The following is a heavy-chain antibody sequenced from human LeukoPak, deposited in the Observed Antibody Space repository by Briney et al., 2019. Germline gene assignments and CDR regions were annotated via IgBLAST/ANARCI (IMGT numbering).Heavy chain of an antibody. J-gene: IGHJ6*02. CDR3: ARAVRDPYYYYGMDV. CDR2: IYSGGST. V-gene: IGHV3-66*01. Sequence: GGSLRLSCAASGFTVSSNYMSWVRQAPGKGLEWVSVIYSGGSTYYADSVKGRFTISRDNSKNTLYLQMNSLRAEDTAVYYCARAVRDPYYYYGMDVRGQGTTVTVSS. CDR1: GFTVSSNY. D-gene: IGHD4-17*01.